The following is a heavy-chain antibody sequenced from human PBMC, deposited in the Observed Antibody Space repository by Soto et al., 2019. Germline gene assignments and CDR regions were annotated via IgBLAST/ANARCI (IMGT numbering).Heavy chain of an antibody. CDR2: ISYDGSNK. CDR1: GFTFSSYG. Sequence: GGSLRLSCAASGFTFSSYGMHWVRQAPGKGLEWVAVISYDGSNKYYADSVKGRFTIPRDNSKNTLYLQMNSLGAEDTAVYYCARDRGMNYYDSSGYNWFDPWGQGTLVTVSS. J-gene: IGHJ5*02. V-gene: IGHV3-30*03. CDR3: ARDRGMNYYDSSGYNWFDP. D-gene: IGHD3-22*01.